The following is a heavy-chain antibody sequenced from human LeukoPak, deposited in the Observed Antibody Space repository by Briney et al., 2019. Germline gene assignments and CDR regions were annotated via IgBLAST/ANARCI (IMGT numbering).Heavy chain of an antibody. CDR2: INPNSGDT. J-gene: IGHJ4*02. CDR1: GYTFTGYY. V-gene: IGHV1-2*02. Sequence: GASVKVSCKASGYTFTGYYLHWVRQAPGQGLEWMGWINPNSGDTNYAQRLQGRVTMTRDTSISTAYMELSRLTSGDTAVYYCARALPWIQHDYGGQGTLVTVSA. D-gene: IGHD5-18*01. CDR3: ARALPWIQHDY.